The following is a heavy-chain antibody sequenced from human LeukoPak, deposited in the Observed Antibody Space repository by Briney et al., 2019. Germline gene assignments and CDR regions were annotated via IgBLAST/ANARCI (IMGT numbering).Heavy chain of an antibody. CDR1: GGSFSGYY. D-gene: IGHD5-18*01. CDR2: INHSGST. V-gene: IGHV4-34*01. J-gene: IGHJ4*02. CDR3: AVAGYGRRFDY. Sequence: SETLSLTCAVYGGSFSGYYCNWVRQPPGEGLEWIGEINHSGSTNYNPSLKSRVTISVDTSKNQFSLKLRFVTAADTAVYYCAVAGYGRRFDYWGQGTLVTVSS.